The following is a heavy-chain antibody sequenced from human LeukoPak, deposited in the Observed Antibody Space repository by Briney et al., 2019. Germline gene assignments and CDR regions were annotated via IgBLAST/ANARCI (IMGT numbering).Heavy chain of an antibody. CDR3: TRHPTRNIAVADPYYFDY. J-gene: IGHJ4*02. CDR1: GGSISSSTYY. D-gene: IGHD6-19*01. CDR2: IYYSEST. V-gene: IGHV4-39*01. Sequence: SETLSLTCTVTGGSISSSTYYWGWIRQPPGQGLEWIGSIYYSESTYYNPSLESRVTISVDTSKNQFSLKLSSVTAADTAVYYCTRHPTRNIAVADPYYFDYWGQGTLVTVSS.